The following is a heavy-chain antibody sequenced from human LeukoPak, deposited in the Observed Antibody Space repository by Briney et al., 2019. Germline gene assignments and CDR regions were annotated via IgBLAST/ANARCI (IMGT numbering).Heavy chain of an antibody. CDR1: GFTLSHAW. CDR2: IISKTDGGTT. V-gene: IGHV3-15*01. D-gene: IGHD3-22*01. J-gene: IGHJ1*01. Sequence: PGGSLRLSCAASGFTLSHAWMSWVRQAPGKGLEWVGRIISKTDGGTTDYAAPVKGRFTISRDDSKNTLYMQMNSLKAEDTAVYYCTTGFYYDSSGYYSNGKYFQHWGQGTLVTVSS. CDR3: TTGFYYDSSGYYSNGKYFQH.